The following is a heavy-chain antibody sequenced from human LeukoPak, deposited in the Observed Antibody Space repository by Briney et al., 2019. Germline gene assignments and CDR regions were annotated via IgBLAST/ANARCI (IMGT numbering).Heavy chain of an antibody. CDR3: ARGGGYSYGSFDY. V-gene: IGHV3-9*01. Sequence: GGSLRLSCAASGFTFDDYAMHWVRQAPGKGLEWVSGISWNSGSIGYADSVRGRFTISRDNAKNTLYLQMNSLRVEDTAVYYCARGGGYSYGSFDYWGQGTLVTVSS. CDR2: ISWNSGSI. D-gene: IGHD5-18*01. CDR1: GFTFDDYA. J-gene: IGHJ4*02.